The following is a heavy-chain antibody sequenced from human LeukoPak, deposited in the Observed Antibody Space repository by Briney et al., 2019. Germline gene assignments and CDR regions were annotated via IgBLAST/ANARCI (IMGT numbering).Heavy chain of an antibody. J-gene: IGHJ4*02. D-gene: IGHD4-17*01. V-gene: IGHV4-39*07. CDR1: GGSISSSSYY. CDR2: INHSGST. CDR3: ARGLTVTFFDY. Sequence: SETLSLTCTVSGGSISSSSYYWGWIRQPPGKGLEWIGEINHSGSTNYNPSLKSRVTISVDTSKNQFSLKLSSVTAADTAVYYCARGLTVTFFDYWGQGTLVTVSS.